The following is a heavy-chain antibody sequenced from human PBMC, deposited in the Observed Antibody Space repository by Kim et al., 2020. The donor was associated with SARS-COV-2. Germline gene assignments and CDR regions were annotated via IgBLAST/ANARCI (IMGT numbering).Heavy chain of an antibody. CDR3: AKGVGSGTYFKDYVIDV. CDR2: VSAITGNT. J-gene: IGHJ6*01. CDR1: GFTFDTLA. D-gene: IGHD3-10*01. V-gene: IGHV3-23*01. Sequence: GGSLRLSCAASGFTFDTLAMTWVRQAPGKGLEWVSSVSAITGNTFSAESVKGRFTVSRDKSRTTLYPQMNSLRVEDTAIYYCAKGVGSGTYFKDYVIDV.